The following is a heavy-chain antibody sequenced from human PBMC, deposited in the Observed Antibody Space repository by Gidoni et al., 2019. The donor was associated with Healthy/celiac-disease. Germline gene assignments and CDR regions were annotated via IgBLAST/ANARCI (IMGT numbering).Heavy chain of an antibody. D-gene: IGHD2-15*01. Sequence: EVQLVESGGGLVQPGGSLRLSCAASGFTVSSNYMSWVRQAPGKGLEWVSVIYSGGSTYYADSVKGRFTISRDNSKNTLYLQMNSLRAEDTAVYYCARGRNAPSPSGGIPFDYWGQGTLVTVSS. V-gene: IGHV3-66*01. CDR2: IYSGGST. CDR3: ARGRNAPSPSGGIPFDY. J-gene: IGHJ4*02. CDR1: GFTVSSNY.